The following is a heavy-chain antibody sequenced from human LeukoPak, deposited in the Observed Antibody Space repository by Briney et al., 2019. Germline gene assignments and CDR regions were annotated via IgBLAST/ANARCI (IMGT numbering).Heavy chain of an antibody. D-gene: IGHD2-2*01. V-gene: IGHV4-39*01. CDR2: IYYSGST. Sequence: SETLSLTCTVSGGSISSTSYYWGWIRQPPGKGLEWIGSIYYSGSTYYNPSLKSRVTISVDTSKNQFSLKLSSVTAADTAVYYCARHYCSSTSCEDLFDPWGQGTLVTVSS. J-gene: IGHJ5*02. CDR3: ARHYCSSTSCEDLFDP. CDR1: GGSISSTSYY.